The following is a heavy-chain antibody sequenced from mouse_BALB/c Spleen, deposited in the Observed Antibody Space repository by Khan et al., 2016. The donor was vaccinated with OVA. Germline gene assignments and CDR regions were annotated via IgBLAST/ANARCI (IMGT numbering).Heavy chain of an antibody. CDR2: IDPFSGST. CDR1: GYSFTTYY. J-gene: IGHJ3*01. Sequence: EVQLQQSGPELMKPGASVKISCKASGYSFTTYYIHWVMQSHGTSLEWIGYIDPFSGSTTYNQKFKGKATLTVDKSSRTAYIHLSNLTSEDSAVYYCTRHGFVAWFTYWGQGMLVTVSA. D-gene: IGHD2-2*01. V-gene: IGHV1S135*01. CDR3: TRHGFVAWFTY.